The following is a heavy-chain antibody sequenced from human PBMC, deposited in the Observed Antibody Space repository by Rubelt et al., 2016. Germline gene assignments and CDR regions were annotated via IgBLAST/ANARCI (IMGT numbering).Heavy chain of an antibody. CDR1: GYAFTAYY. V-gene: IGHV1-2*06. D-gene: IGHD3-10*01. CDR3: ARGYYYGSGD. CDR2: IHPKSGDT. Sequence: QVQLVQSGAEVKKPGASVKVSCKASGYAFTAYYVHWVRQAPGQGLEWMGRIHPKSGDTKYAENFQSRVTLTRETSVRPAYMELGSLRSEDTAVYYCARGYYYGSGDWGQGTLVTVSS. J-gene: IGHJ4*02.